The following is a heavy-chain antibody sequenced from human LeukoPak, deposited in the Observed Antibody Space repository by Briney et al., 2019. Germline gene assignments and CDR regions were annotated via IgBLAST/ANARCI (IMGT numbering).Heavy chain of an antibody. CDR2: IYSGGST. CDR3: ARDTHGDLGYCSGGSCSRSL. J-gene: IGHJ4*02. Sequence: PGGSLRLSCAASGFTVSSNYMSWVRQAPGKGLEWVSVIYSGGSTYYTDSVKGRFTISRDNYKNPLYLQMNSLRAEDTAVYYCARDTHGDLGYCSGGSCSRSLWGQGTLVTVSS. V-gene: IGHV3-66*01. D-gene: IGHD2-15*01. CDR1: GFTVSSNY.